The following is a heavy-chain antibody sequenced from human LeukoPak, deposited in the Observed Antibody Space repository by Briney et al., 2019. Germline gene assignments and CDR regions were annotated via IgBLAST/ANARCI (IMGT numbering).Heavy chain of an antibody. CDR2: IRYDGSNK. CDR1: GFTFSSDG. V-gene: IGHV3-30*02. D-gene: IGHD4-17*01. Sequence: PGGSLRLSCAASGFTFSSDGMHWVRQAAGKGVEWVAFIRYDGSNKYYADSVKGRFTISRDNSKNTLYLQMNSLRAEDTAVYYCAKDDYGDQYNFDYWGQGTLVTVSS. CDR3: AKDDYGDQYNFDY. J-gene: IGHJ4*02.